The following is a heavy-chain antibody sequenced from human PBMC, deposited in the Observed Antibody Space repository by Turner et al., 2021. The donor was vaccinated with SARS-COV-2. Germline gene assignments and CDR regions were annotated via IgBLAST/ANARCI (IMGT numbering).Heavy chain of an antibody. CDR1: GGTFSSNA. J-gene: IGHJ3*02. V-gene: IGHV1-69*10. CDR2: IIPIRGIT. CDR3: AREIPIQRGAFDI. D-gene: IGHD2-2*02. Sequence: QVQLVQSGAEVKKPGSSVKVSCKASGGTFSSNAINWVRQAPGQGLEWMGGIIPIRGITNYAQKFQGRVTITADKSTSTAYMELSSLRSEDTAVYYCAREIPIQRGAFDIWGQGTMVTVSS.